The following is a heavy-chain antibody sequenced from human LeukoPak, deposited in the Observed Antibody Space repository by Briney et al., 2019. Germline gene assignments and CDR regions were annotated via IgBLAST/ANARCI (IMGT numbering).Heavy chain of an antibody. D-gene: IGHD4-17*01. CDR2: IYYSGST. V-gene: IGHV4-39*07. J-gene: IGHJ4*02. Sequence: SETLSLTCTVSGVSISSSSYYWGWIRQPPGKGLEWIGSIYYSGSTYYNPSLKSRVTISVDTSKNQFSLKLSSVTAADTAVYYCARGRYDYGVDYWGQGTLVTVSS. CDR3: ARGRYDYGVDY. CDR1: GVSISSSSYY.